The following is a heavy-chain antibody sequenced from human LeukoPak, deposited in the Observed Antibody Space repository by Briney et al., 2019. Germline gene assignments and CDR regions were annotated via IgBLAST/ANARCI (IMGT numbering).Heavy chain of an antibody. D-gene: IGHD2-21*02. CDR3: ARVVAARGWFDP. V-gene: IGHV4-59*01. J-gene: IGHJ5*02. CDR1: GGSISSYY. Sequence: TSETLSLTCTVSGGSISSYYWSWIRQPPGKGLEWIGNIYYSGSTNYNPSLKSRVTISVDTSKKQFSLKLSSVTAADTAVYYCARVVAARGWFDPWGQGTLVTVSS. CDR2: IYYSGST.